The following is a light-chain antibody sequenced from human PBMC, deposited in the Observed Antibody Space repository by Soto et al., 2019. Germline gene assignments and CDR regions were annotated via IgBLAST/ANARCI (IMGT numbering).Light chain of an antibody. CDR1: SSDVGGYNY. CDR2: DVT. V-gene: IGLV2-11*01. Sequence: QSVLTQPRSVSGSPGQSLTISCTGTSSDVGGYNYVSWYQQHPGKVPKLTIYDVTKRPSGVPDRFSGSKSGNTASLTISGLQSEDEADYYCCSHAGSYTYVFGTGTKVTV. J-gene: IGLJ1*01. CDR3: CSHAGSYTYV.